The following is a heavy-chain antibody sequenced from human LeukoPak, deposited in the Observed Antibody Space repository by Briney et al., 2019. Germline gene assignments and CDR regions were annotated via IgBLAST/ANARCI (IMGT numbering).Heavy chain of an antibody. J-gene: IGHJ5*02. CDR1: GYTFTGYY. V-gene: IGHV1-2*04. D-gene: IGHD3-22*01. CDR2: INPNSGGT. CDR3: ARVYEMKYYYDSSGYYWFDP. Sequence: ASVKVSCKASGYTFTGYYMHWVRQAPGQGLEWMGWINPNSGGTNYAQKFQGWVTMTRDTSISTAYMELSRLRSDDTAVYYCARVYEMKYYYDSSGYYWFDPWGQGTLVTVSS.